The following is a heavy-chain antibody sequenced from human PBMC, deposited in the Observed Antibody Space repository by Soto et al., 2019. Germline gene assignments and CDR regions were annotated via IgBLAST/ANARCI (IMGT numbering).Heavy chain of an antibody. J-gene: IGHJ4*02. V-gene: IGHV3-33*01. Sequence: GGSLRLSCAASGFSFSSYGMHWVRQAPGKGLEWVAVIWSDGSKKYYADSVKGRFTISRDNSKNTLYVQMNSLRAEDTAVYYCARDPYCSTTTCSYYFDYWGQGALVTVSS. CDR3: ARDPYCSTTTCSYYFDY. CDR1: GFSFSSYG. CDR2: IWSDGSKK. D-gene: IGHD2-2*01.